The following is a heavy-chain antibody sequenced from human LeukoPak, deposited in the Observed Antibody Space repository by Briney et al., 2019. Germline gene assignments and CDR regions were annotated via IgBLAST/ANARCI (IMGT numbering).Heavy chain of an antibody. CDR2: IYRGGTT. D-gene: IGHD3-22*01. J-gene: IGHJ4*02. CDR1: GFTFDDYG. CDR3: ARGSSMIVAGFDF. V-gene: IGHV3-53*01. Sequence: GGSLRLSCAASGFTFDDYGMSWVRQAPGKGLEWVSVIYRGGTTYYADSVKGRFTISRDNSKNTLYLQANSLRSDDTAVYYCARGSSMIVAGFDFWGQGTLVTVSS.